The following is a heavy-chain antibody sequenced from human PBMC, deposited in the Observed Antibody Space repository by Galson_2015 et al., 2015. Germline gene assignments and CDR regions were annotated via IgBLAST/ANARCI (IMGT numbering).Heavy chain of an antibody. D-gene: IGHD3-22*01. V-gene: IGHV3-33*01. J-gene: IGHJ2*01. CDR2: IRTDGSTK. CDR1: GFSFSHYG. Sequence: SLRLSCAASGFSFSHYGMHWVRQAPGKGLEWVAAIRTDGSTKYYADSVKGRFTISRDNSKNTLYLQMDSLRVEDAAVYYCARDADTSGYYWYFDLWGRGTLVTVSS. CDR3: ARDADTSGYYWYFDL.